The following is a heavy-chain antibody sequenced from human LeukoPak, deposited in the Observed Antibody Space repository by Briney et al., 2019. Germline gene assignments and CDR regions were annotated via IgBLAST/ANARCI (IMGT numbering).Heavy chain of an antibody. CDR3: ASSSVRYYYDSSGYYFDY. J-gene: IGHJ4*02. Sequence: MAGGSLRLSCAASGFTFSSYSMNWVRQAPGKGLEWVSSISSSSSYIYYANSVKGRFTISRDNAKNSLYLQMNSLRAEDTAVYYCASSSVRYYYDSSGYYFDYWGQGTLVTVSS. V-gene: IGHV3-21*01. CDR1: GFTFSSYS. D-gene: IGHD3-22*01. CDR2: ISSSSSYI.